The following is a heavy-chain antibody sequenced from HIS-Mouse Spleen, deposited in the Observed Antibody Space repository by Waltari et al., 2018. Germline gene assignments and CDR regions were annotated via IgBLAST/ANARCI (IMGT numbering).Heavy chain of an antibody. J-gene: IGHJ3*02. Sequence: EVQLVESGGGLVQPGGSLRLSCAASGFTFSSYWMHWVRPAPGQGLVWVSRINSDGSSTSYADSVKGRFTISRDNAKNTLYLQMNSLRAEDTAVYYCARGLAYCGGDCYSYAFDIWGQGTMVTVSS. CDR3: ARGLAYCGGDCYSYAFDI. D-gene: IGHD2-21*02. CDR2: INSDGSST. CDR1: GFTFSSYW. V-gene: IGHV3-74*01.